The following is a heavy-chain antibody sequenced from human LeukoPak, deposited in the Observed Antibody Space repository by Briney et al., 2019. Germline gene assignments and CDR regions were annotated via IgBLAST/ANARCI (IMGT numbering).Heavy chain of an antibody. V-gene: IGHV3-23*01. Sequence: PGGSLRLSCATYGFTFVSYAMTWVRQAPGKGLEWVSAINGGGDTTYYADSVKGRFTVSRDRSTNTLFLQMSSLRAEDSGMYYCAKALDTYGYMRFDYWGQGTLVTVSS. D-gene: IGHD5-18*01. J-gene: IGHJ4*02. CDR2: INGGGDTT. CDR3: AKALDTYGYMRFDY. CDR1: GFTFVSYA.